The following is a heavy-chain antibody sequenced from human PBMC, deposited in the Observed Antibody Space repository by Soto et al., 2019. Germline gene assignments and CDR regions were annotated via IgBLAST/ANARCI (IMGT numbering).Heavy chain of an antibody. CDR1: GFTFSSYE. J-gene: IGHJ4*02. CDR3: ARDGEFXXXYDLDY. Sequence: PGGSLRLSCAASGFTFSSYEMKWVRQAPGKGLEWVSYISSSGSTIYYADSVKGRFTIARDNAKNSLYLQMNSLRAEDTAVYYCARDGEFXXXYDLDYWGQGTLVTVSS. CDR2: ISSSGSTI. D-gene: IGHD3-16*01. V-gene: IGHV3-48*03.